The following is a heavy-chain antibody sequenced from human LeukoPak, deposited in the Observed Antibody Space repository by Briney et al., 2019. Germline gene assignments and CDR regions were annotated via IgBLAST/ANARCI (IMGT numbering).Heavy chain of an antibody. J-gene: IGHJ4*02. CDR3: AKDGTTVTTNLLDY. V-gene: IGHV3-23*01. D-gene: IGHD4-17*01. CDR1: GFTFSSYA. Sequence: GGSLRLSCAASGFTFSSYAMSWVRQAPGKGLEWVSAISGSGGSTYYADSVTGRFTIPRDNSKNTLYLQMNSLRAEDTAVYYCAKDGTTVTTNLLDYWGQGTLVTVSS. CDR2: ISGSGGST.